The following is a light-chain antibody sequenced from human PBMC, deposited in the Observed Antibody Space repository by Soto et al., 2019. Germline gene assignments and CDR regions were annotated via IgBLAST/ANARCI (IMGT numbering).Light chain of an antibody. CDR2: DVS. J-gene: IGLJ3*02. CDR3: CSYAGTYTWV. Sequence: SVLTQPRSVSGSPGQSVTISCTGTSSDVGGSNYVSWYQQHPGKAPKLMIYDVSKRPSGVPDRFSGSKSGNTASLTISGLQAEDEADYSCCSYAGTYTWVFGGGTKLTVL. V-gene: IGLV2-11*01. CDR1: SSDVGGSNY.